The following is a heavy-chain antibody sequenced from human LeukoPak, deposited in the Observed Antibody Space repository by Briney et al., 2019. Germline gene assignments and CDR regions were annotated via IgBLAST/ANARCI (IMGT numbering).Heavy chain of an antibody. J-gene: IGHJ4*02. CDR2: MSHDGSNE. D-gene: IGHD3-10*01. CDR3: ARDRGQYYGSGSYYVN. CDR1: GFTFSFYA. V-gene: IGHV3-30*01. Sequence: PGGSLRLSCAASGFTFSFYAMHWVRQAPGKGLDWVAVMSHDGSNEYYADSVKGRFTISRDNSKNTLFLQMNSLRADDTAVYYCARDRGQYYGSGSYYVNWGQGTLVTVSS.